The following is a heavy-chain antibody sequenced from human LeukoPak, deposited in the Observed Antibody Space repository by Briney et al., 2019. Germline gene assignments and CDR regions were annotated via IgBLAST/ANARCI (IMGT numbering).Heavy chain of an antibody. CDR2: MYYSGIA. CDR3: ARPQDPLTVTTAFDI. D-gene: IGHD4-17*01. V-gene: IGHV4-59*08. Sequence: PSETLSLTCTVSGGSIGRFYWSWIRQPPGKGLEWIGSMYYSGIANYNPSLKSRVTISIDTSKPQLSLRLTSLTAADTAVYYCARPQDPLTVTTAFDIWGQGTVVTVSS. CDR1: GGSIGRFY. J-gene: IGHJ3*02.